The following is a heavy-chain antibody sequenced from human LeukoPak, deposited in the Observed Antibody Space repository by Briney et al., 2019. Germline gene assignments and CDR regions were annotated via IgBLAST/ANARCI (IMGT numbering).Heavy chain of an antibody. Sequence: ASVKVSCKASGGTFSSYAISWVRQAPGQGLEWMGIINPSGGSTSYAQKFQGGVTMTRDMSTSTVYMELSSLRSEDTAVYYCARDGSSGGYYFDYWGQGTLVTVSS. CDR1: GGTFSSYA. CDR3: ARDGSSGGYYFDY. CDR2: INPSGGST. J-gene: IGHJ4*02. V-gene: IGHV1-46*01. D-gene: IGHD6-19*01.